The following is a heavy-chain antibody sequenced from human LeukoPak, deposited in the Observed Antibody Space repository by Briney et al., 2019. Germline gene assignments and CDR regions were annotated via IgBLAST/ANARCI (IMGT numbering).Heavy chain of an antibody. CDR1: GFTFSSYW. J-gene: IGHJ4*02. D-gene: IGHD1-26*01. V-gene: IGHV3-7*01. CDR3: AREGLPYSADY. Sequence: GGSLRLSCAASGFTFSSYWMRWVRQTPAKGLEWVANIKGDGSQINYLDSVKGRFTISRDDARNSLSLQMNSLTADDTGVYYCAREGLPYSADYWGQGTLVTVSS. CDR2: IKGDGSQI.